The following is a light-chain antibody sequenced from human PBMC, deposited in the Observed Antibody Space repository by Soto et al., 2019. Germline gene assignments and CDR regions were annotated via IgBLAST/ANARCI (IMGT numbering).Light chain of an antibody. CDR2: DSN. V-gene: IGLV1-51*01. Sequence: QSVLTQPPSVSAAPGQTVTISCSGSSSNIGNNYVSWYQQLPGTAPKLLIYDSNKRPSGIPDRFSGSKSGTSATLGFTGLQTGDEAGYYCGTWDNSLSAVVFGGGTKLTVL. CDR1: SSNIGNNY. CDR3: GTWDNSLSAVV. J-gene: IGLJ2*01.